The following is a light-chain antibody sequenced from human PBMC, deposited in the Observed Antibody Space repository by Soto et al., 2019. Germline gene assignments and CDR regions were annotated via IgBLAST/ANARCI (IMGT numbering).Light chain of an antibody. CDR1: SSDVGVYKY. CDR3: CSYAGDYTFV. J-gene: IGLJ1*01. V-gene: IGLV2-11*01. Sequence: QSALIQPRSVSGSPGQSVTISCTGTSSDVGVYKYVSWYRQHPGKAPKLMIYDVITRPSGVPDRLSGSKSGNTASLTISGLLSEDEADYYCCSYAGDYTFVFGSGTKVTVL. CDR2: DVI.